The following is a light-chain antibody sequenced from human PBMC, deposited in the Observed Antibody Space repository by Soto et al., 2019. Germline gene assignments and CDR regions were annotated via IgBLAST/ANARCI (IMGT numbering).Light chain of an antibody. CDR3: QQYNNWPST. CDR2: GAS. Sequence: EVVLTQSPGTLSLSPGERVTLSCRSSQSVADNLAWFRQKPGQGPRLLIYGASTRATGIPARFSGSGSETDFTLTISSLRSEDSAVYHCQQYNNWPSTVGQGTRLEIK. V-gene: IGKV3-15*01. J-gene: IGKJ5*01. CDR1: QSVADN.